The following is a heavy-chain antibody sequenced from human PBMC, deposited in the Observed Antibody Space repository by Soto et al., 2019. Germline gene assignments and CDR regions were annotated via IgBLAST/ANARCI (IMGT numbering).Heavy chain of an antibody. Sequence: QVQLQESGPGLVKPSETLSLTCTVSGASINSYYWSWIRQPPGKGLEWIGYIYSSGSTNYNPSLKSRVTVSVDTSKNQFYLNLSSVTAADTAVYYWARGYEYIGGTYRYTFGYWGQGTLVTVSS. CDR3: ARGYEYIGGTYRYTFGY. J-gene: IGHJ4*02. CDR1: GASINSYY. CDR2: IYSSGST. V-gene: IGHV4-59*01. D-gene: IGHD3-16*02.